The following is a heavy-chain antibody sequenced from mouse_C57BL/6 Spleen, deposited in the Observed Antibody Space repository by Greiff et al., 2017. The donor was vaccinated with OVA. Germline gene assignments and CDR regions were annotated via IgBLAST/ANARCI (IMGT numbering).Heavy chain of an antibody. CDR1: GYSITSGYY. J-gene: IGHJ2*01. CDR3: ARGDSNGDY. CDR2: ISYDGSN. Sequence: EVHLVESGPGLVKPSQSLSLTCSVTGYSITSGYYWNWIRQFPGNKLEWMGYISYDGSNNYNPSLKNRISITRDTSKNQFFLKLNSVTTEDTATYYCARGDSNGDYWGQGTTLTVSS. D-gene: IGHD2-5*01. V-gene: IGHV3-6*01.